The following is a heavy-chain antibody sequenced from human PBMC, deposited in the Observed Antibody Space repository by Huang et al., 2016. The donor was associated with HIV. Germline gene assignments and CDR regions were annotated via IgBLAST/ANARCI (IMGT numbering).Heavy chain of an antibody. V-gene: IGHV4-39*02. Sequence: QLQLQESGPGLVKPSETLSLTCTVSGGSIRSDNYYWGWIRQPPGKGLEWIWSIYYSGNTDYNPSLKRRVTITGDTSKNHFSLRMRSVTAADTAVYYCARLPGSITMIRGVITDPYWGQGTLVTVSS. CDR3: ARLPGSITMIRGVITDPY. D-gene: IGHD3-10*01. J-gene: IGHJ4*02. CDR1: GGSIRSDNYY. CDR2: IYYSGNT.